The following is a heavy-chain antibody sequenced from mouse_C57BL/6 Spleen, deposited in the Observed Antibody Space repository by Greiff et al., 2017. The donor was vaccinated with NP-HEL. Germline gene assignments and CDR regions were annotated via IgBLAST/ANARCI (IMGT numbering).Heavy chain of an antibody. Sequence: QVQLKESGPGLVAPSQSLSITCTVSGFSLTSYAISWVRQPPGKGLEWLGVIWTGGGTNYNSALKSRLSISKDNSKSQVFLKMNSLQTDDTARYYCARNYGYGDSSPYWYFDVWGTGTTVTVSS. CDR3: ARNYGYGDSSPYWYFDV. CDR2: IWTGGGT. CDR1: GFSLTSYA. D-gene: IGHD2-2*01. J-gene: IGHJ1*03. V-gene: IGHV2-9-1*01.